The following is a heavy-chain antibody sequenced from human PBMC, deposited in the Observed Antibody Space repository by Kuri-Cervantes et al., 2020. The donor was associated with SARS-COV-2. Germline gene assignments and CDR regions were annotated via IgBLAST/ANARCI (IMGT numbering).Heavy chain of an antibody. CDR3: ARRPREEDHSFHWYFDL. CDR1: GGSISSSSYY. CDR2: SYYGGST. Sequence: GSLRLSCTVSGGSISSSSYYWGWIRQPPGKGLEWIGSSYYGGSTYYNPSLKSRVTISLDTPKNQFSLRLSSVTAADTAMYYCARRPREEDHSFHWYFDLWGRGTLVTVSS. D-gene: IGHD5-18*01. V-gene: IGHV4-39*01. J-gene: IGHJ2*01.